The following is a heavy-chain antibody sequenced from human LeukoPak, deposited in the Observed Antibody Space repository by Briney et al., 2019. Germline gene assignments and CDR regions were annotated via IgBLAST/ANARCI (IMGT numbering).Heavy chain of an antibody. D-gene: IGHD2-2*01. V-gene: IGHV4-59*01. CDR3: AGAYCSSTSCYTGGFDS. CDR1: GGSISSYD. CDR2: IYYSGST. Sequence: SETLCLTCTGSGGSISSYDWSWIRQPPGKGLEWISYIYYSGSTTYNPSLKRRVTISVDTTNNHSLVKLISVTAAETPASYCAGAYCSSTSCYTGGFDSWGQGTLVTVSS. J-gene: IGHJ4*02.